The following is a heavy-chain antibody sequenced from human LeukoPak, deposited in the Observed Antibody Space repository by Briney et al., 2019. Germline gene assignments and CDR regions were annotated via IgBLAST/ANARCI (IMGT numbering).Heavy chain of an antibody. Sequence: SETLSLTCAVDGGSFSGYYWSWIRQPPGKGLEWIGEINHSGSTNYNPSLKSRVTISVDTSKNQFSLKLSSVTAADTAVYHCASLRERSYYARGFDYWGRGTLVTVSS. D-gene: IGHD1-26*01. J-gene: IGHJ4*02. CDR3: ASLRERSYYARGFDY. V-gene: IGHV4-34*01. CDR1: GGSFSGYY. CDR2: INHSGST.